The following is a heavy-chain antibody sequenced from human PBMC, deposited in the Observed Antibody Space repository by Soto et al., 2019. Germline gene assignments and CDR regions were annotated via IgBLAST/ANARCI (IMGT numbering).Heavy chain of an antibody. CDR2: INPSGGST. D-gene: IGHD6-13*01. J-gene: IGHJ4*02. CDR3: AREDGLAGFDY. CDR1: GYTFTSYY. Sequence: QVQLVQSGAEVKKPGASVKVSCKASGYTFTSYYMHWVRQAPGQGLEWMGIINPSGGSTSYAQKYQGXXTXTXXTSTSPVYMELSSLGSEDTAVYYCAREDGLAGFDYWGQGTLVTVSS. V-gene: IGHV1-46*01.